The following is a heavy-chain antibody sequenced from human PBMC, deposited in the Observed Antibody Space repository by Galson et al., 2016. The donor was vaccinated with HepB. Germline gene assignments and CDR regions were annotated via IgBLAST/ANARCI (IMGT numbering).Heavy chain of an antibody. CDR3: ARRVEGNFDY. CDR1: GFSFRDYS. J-gene: IGHJ4*02. CDR2: ILSNFRP. Sequence: SLRLSCAATGFSFRDYSMGWVRLPPGKGLEWVSAILSNFRPAYVESVQGRFTISRDTSKSTLYLEMNSLRAEDTAIYYCARRVEGNFDYWGPGALVTVSS. V-gene: IGHV3-23*01.